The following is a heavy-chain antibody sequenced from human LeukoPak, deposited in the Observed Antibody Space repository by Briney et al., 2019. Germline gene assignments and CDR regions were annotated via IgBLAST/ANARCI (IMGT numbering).Heavy chain of an antibody. V-gene: IGHV1-69*13. CDR2: IIPIFGTA. J-gene: IGHJ6*03. CDR1: GGTFSSYA. D-gene: IGHD6-13*01. Sequence: ASVKVSCKASGGTFSSYAISWVRQAPGQGLEWMGGIIPIFGTANYAQKFQGRVTITADESTSTAYMELSSLRSEDTAVYYCARSKGSSSWSNYYYYYMDVWGKGTTVTVSS. CDR3: ARSKGSSSWSNYYYYYMDV.